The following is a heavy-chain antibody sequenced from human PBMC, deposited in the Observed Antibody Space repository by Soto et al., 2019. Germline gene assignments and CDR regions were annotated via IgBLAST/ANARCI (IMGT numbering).Heavy chain of an antibody. CDR1: GFAVSSKY. J-gene: IGHJ4*02. D-gene: IGHD6-19*01. Sequence: EVQFVESGGGWIQPGGSLRLSCAASGFAVSSKYMTWVRQAPWKGLEWVSVIYGGGTTYYADSVKGRFTISRDTSKNTLYLQMNSLRAEDTAVYYCVQTTGWPGFDFWGQGTLVTVSS. CDR3: VQTTGWPGFDF. V-gene: IGHV3-53*01. CDR2: IYGGGTT.